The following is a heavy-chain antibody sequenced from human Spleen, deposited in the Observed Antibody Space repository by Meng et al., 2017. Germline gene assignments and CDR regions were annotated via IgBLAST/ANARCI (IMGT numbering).Heavy chain of an antibody. J-gene: IGHJ4*02. V-gene: IGHV3-73*01. CDR1: GFNFSVSA. CDR2: IRSKANSHAT. D-gene: IGHD2-21*01. Sequence: GESPKIAGAAPGFNFSVSAVHWVRQASGKGLEWVGRIRSKANSHATAYAASVKGRFIISRDDSQNTAYLQMNSLKTEDTAIYYCCGHTDNWGQGTQVTVSS. CDR3: CGHTDN.